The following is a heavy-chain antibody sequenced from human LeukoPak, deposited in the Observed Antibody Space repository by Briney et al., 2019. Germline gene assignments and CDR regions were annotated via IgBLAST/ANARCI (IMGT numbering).Heavy chain of an antibody. CDR3: ARVWEYSSSSKEQWGAFDI. CDR1: GGSISSSSYY. D-gene: IGHD6-6*01. V-gene: IGHV4-39*01. CDR2: IYYSGST. Sequence: PSETLSLTCTVSGGSISSSSYYWGWIRQPPGKGLEWIGSIYYSGSTYYNPSLKSRVTISVDTSKNQFSLKLSSVTAADTAVYYCARVWEYSSSSKEQWGAFDIWGQGTMVTVSS. J-gene: IGHJ3*02.